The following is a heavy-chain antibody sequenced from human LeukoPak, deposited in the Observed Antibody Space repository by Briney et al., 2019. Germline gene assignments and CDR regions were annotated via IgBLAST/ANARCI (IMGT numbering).Heavy chain of an antibody. CDR1: GGSISSYY. J-gene: IGHJ6*03. D-gene: IGHD2-2*01. V-gene: IGHV4-59*01. CDR3: ARGGVVPAAYYYYMDV. Sequence: SETLSLTCTVSGGSISSYYWSWIRQPPGKGLEWIGYIYYSGSTNDNPSLKSRVTISVDTSKNQFSLKLSSVTAADTAVYYCARGGVVPAAYYYYMDVWGKGTTVTASS. CDR2: IYYSGST.